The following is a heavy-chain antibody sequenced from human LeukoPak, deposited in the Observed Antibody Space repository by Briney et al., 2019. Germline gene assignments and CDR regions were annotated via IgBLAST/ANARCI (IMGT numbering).Heavy chain of an antibody. Sequence: GGSLRLSCAASGFTFKDYWMHWVRQAPGKGLVWVSRIKSDGSSTSYADSVKGRFTISRDNAKNTLYLQMRSLRAEDSGVYYCARRRTNYYYHYGMDVWGQGTTVTVSS. CDR2: IKSDGSST. V-gene: IGHV3-74*01. CDR1: GFTFKDYW. J-gene: IGHJ6*02. CDR3: ARRRTNYYYHYGMDV.